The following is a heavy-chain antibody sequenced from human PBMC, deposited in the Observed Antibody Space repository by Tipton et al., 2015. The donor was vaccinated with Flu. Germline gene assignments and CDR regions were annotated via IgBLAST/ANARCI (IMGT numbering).Heavy chain of an antibody. CDR2: INQSGST. D-gene: IGHD4-11*01. V-gene: IGHV4-34*01. CDR3: ARRDYSNYVSDPKSWFDP. Sequence: LSCAVYGGSFSGYYWSWIRQPPGKGLEWIGEINQSGSTNYNPSLKSRVTISVDTSKNQVFLNVSSATAADTAVYYCARRDYSNYVSDPKSWFDPWGQGTLVAVSS. CDR1: GGSFSGYY. J-gene: IGHJ5*02.